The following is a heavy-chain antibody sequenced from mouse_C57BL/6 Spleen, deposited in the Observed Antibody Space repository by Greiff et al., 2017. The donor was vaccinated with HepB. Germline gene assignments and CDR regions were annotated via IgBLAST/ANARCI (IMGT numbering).Heavy chain of an antibody. CDR2: INPNNGGT. D-gene: IGHD2-4*01. J-gene: IGHJ4*01. V-gene: IGHV1-26*01. Sequence: VQLQQSGPELVKPGASVKISCKASGYTFTDYYMNWVKQSHGKSLEWIGDINPNNGGTSYNQKFKGKATLTVDKSSSTAYMELRSLTSEDSAVYYCARAYYDYVYYAMDYWGQGTSVTVSS. CDR1: GYTFTDYY. CDR3: ARAYYDYVYYAMDY.